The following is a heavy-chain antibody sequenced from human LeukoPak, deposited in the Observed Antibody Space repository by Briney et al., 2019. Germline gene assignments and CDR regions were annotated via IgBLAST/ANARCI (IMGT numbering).Heavy chain of an antibody. CDR1: GFTFSIYG. J-gene: IGHJ3*02. CDR2: ISSSSSYI. D-gene: IGHD3-22*01. CDR3: ARGSGYYDSSGYWAFDI. V-gene: IGHV3-21*01. Sequence: GGSLRLSCAASGFTFSIYGMSWVRQAPGKGLEWVSSISSSSSYIYYADSVKGRFTISRDNAKNSLYLQMNSLRAEDTAVYYCARGSGYYDSSGYWAFDIWGQGTMVTVSS.